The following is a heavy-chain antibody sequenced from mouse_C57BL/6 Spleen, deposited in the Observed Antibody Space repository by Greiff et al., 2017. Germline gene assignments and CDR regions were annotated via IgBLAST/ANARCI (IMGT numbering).Heavy chain of an antibody. CDR2: IYPRSGNT. V-gene: IGHV1-81*01. Sequence: VQLQQSGAELARPGASVKLSCKASGYTFTSYGISWVKQRTGQGLEWIGEIYPRSGNTYYNEKFKGKATLTADKSSSTAYMELRSLTSEDSAVYFCARGDSSGYVGAYWGQGTLVTVSA. CDR1: GYTFTSYG. CDR3: ARGDSSGYVGAY. J-gene: IGHJ3*01. D-gene: IGHD3-2*02.